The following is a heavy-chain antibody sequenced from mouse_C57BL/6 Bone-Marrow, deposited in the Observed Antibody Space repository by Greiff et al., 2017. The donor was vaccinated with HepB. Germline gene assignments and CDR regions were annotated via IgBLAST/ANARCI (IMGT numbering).Heavy chain of an antibody. CDR1: GFTFSSYA. D-gene: IGHD2-3*01. J-gene: IGHJ4*01. V-gene: IGHV5-9-1*02. Sequence: EVMLVESGEGLVKPGGSLKLSCAASGFTFSSYAMSWVRPTPEKRLEWVAYISSGGDYIYYADTVKGRFTISRVNARNTLYLQMSSLKSEDTAMYYCTNDGYYVRYAMDYWGQGTSVTVSS. CDR3: TNDGYYVRYAMDY. CDR2: ISSGGDYI.